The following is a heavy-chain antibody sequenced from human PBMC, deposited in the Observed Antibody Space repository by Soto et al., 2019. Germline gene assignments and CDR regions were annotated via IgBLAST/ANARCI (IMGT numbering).Heavy chain of an antibody. J-gene: IGHJ4*02. CDR3: VRTSLVVAAATREDY. V-gene: IGHV3-74*01. CDR2: INSDGSST. D-gene: IGHD2-15*01. CDR1: GFTFSSCW. Sequence: EVQLVESGGGLVQPGGSLRLSCAASGFTFSSCWMHWVRQAPGKGLVCVSRINSDGSSTSYADSVKGRFTISRDNAKNTLYLQMNSLRAEDTAVYYCVRTSLVVAAATREDYWGQGTLVTVSS.